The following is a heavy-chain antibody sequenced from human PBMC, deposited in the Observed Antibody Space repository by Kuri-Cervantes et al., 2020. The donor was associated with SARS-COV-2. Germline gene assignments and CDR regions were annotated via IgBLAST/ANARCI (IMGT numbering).Heavy chain of an antibody. CDR1: GESFSGYY. V-gene: IGHV4-34*01. Sequence: SETLSLTCAFYGESFSGYYWNWIRQSPGKGLEWIGEVNHRGSTNYNPSLKSRVTISVDTSSKQFSLNLSSVTAADTAVYYCARLNSNYKNNWFDPWGQGTLVTVSS. D-gene: IGHD4-11*01. J-gene: IGHJ5*02. CDR2: VNHRGST. CDR3: ARLNSNYKNNWFDP.